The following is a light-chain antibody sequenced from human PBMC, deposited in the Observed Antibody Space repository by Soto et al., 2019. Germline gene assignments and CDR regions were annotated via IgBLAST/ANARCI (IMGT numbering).Light chain of an antibody. CDR1: SSDVGGFEY. CDR2: DVT. J-gene: IGLJ1*01. V-gene: IGLV2-14*01. Sequence: QSALRQPASVSGSPGQSITISCTGTSSDVGGFEYVSWYQHQPGKAPKLIIYDVTKRPSGVPNRFSGSKSGNTASLTISGIQAEDEGDYYCGSITRSSTSVFGTGTKVTVL. CDR3: GSITRSSTSV.